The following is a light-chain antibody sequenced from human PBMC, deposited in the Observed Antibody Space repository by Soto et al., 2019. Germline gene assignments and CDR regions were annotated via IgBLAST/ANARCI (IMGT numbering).Light chain of an antibody. J-gene: IGKJ1*01. CDR3: QHYHSYPWT. V-gene: IGKV1-5*03. Sequence: DIQLTQSPVSLSASVGERVTITCRASQSISSWLAWYQQKSGKAPNLLIYKASNLQTAVPSRFSGRGSGTEFTLAINGLQTEDCVTYYCQHYHSYPWTYGQGTKVEI. CDR2: KAS. CDR1: QSISSW.